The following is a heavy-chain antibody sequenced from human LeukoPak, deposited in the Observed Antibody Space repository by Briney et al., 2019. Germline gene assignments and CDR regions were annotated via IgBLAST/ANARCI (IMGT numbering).Heavy chain of an antibody. Sequence: SQTLSLTCAISGDSVSSNSAAWNWIRQSPSRGLEWLGRTYYRSKWYNDYAVSAKSRITINPDTSKNQFSLQLNSVTPEDTAVYYCARDRWRPATGYYYYYGMDVWGQGTTVTVSS. CDR3: ARDRWRPATGYYYYYGMDV. CDR1: GDSVSSNSAA. J-gene: IGHJ6*02. V-gene: IGHV6-1*01. D-gene: IGHD2-21*02. CDR2: TYYRSKWYN.